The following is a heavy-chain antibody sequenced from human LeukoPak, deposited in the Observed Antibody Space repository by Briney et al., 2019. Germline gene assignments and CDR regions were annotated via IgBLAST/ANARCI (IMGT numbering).Heavy chain of an antibody. D-gene: IGHD2-15*01. J-gene: IGHJ6*03. CDR2: ISGHNDDT. CDR3: ARAGYCSGGSCYPHYYYYYMDV. V-gene: IGHV1-18*01. CDR1: GYTFTSYA. Sequence: GASVKVSCKASGYTFTSYAISWVRQAPGQGLEWMGWISGHNDDTNYAQRLQGRVTMTTDTSTSTAYMELRSLRSDDTAVYYCARAGYCSGGSCYPHYYYYYMDVWGKGTTVTVSS.